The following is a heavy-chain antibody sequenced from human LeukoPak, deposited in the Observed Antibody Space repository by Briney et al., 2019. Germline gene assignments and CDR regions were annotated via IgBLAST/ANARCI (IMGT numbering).Heavy chain of an antibody. J-gene: IGHJ4*02. Sequence: GGSLRLSCAASGFTFSNYGVHWVRQAPGKGLEWVSFIRFDGSNKYYADSVKGRFTISRDSSKNTLYLQMNSLRAEDTAVYYCARGRRENSYGYRPNELGYYFDNWGQGTLVTVSS. D-gene: IGHD5-18*01. CDR2: IRFDGSNK. V-gene: IGHV3-30*02. CDR3: ARGRRENSYGYRPNELGYYFDN. CDR1: GFTFSNYG.